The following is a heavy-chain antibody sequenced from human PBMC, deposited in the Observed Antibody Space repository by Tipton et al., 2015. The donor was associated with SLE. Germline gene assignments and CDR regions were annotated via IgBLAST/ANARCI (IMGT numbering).Heavy chain of an antibody. CDR2: ISYDGSNK. J-gene: IGHJ4*02. CDR1: GFQFRSYG. Sequence: SLRLSCTVSGFQFRSYGLHWVRQAPGKGLEWVAVISYDGSNKYYADSVKGRFTISRDNSKNTLYLQMNSLRAEDTAVYYCAKDRELGQDIRSIAARLDYWGQGTLVTVSS. V-gene: IGHV3-30*18. D-gene: IGHD6-6*01. CDR3: AKDRELGQDIRSIAARLDY.